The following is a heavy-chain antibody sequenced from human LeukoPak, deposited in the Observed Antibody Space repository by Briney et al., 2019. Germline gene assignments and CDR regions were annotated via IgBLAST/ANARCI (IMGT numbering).Heavy chain of an antibody. V-gene: IGHV4-34*01. D-gene: IGHD2-15*01. CDR3: ARGGVERYCSGGSCYGWFDP. J-gene: IGHJ5*02. CDR2: INHSGST. CDR1: GGSFSGYY. Sequence: SETLSLTCAVYGGSFSGYYWSWIRQPPGKGLEWIGEINHSGSTNYNPSLKSRVTISVDTSKNQFSLNLNSVTATDTAVYHCARGGVERYCSGGSCYGWFDPWGQGTLVTVSS.